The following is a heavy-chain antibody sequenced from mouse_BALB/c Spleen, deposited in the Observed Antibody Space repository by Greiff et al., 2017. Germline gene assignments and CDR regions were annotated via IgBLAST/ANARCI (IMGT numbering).Heavy chain of an antibody. J-gene: IGHJ2*01. CDR1: GFTFSSYY. D-gene: IGHD2-4*01. Sequence: EVNVVESGGGLVKLGGSLKLSCAASGFTFSSYYMSWVRQTPEKRLELVAAINSNGGSTYYPDTVKGRFTISRDNAKNTLYLQMSSLKSEDTALYYCARHALYYDYYFDYWGQGTTLTVSS. V-gene: IGHV5-6-2*01. CDR2: INSNGGST. CDR3: ARHALYYDYYFDY.